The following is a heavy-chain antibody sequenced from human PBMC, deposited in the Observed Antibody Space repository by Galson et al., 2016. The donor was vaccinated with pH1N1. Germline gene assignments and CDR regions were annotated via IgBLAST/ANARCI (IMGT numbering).Heavy chain of an antibody. Sequence: KVSCKASGYSFTRYYVHWVRQAPGQGLEWMGIITPTDGSTRYAQKLQGRVAMTRDTSTSTVYMELSSLRSEDRAVYYCARDPSYCGGDCYLGGAFDIWGQGTMVTVSS. D-gene: IGHD2-21*02. J-gene: IGHJ3*02. V-gene: IGHV1-46*04. CDR2: ITPTDGST. CDR1: GYSFTRYY. CDR3: ARDPSYCGGDCYLGGAFDI.